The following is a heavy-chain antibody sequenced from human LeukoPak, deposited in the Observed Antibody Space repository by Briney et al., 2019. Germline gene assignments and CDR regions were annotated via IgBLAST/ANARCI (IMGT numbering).Heavy chain of an antibody. D-gene: IGHD3-22*01. J-gene: IGHJ4*02. CDR1: GASISSNSYY. Sequence: PSETLSLTCTASGASISSNSYYWGWIRQPPGKGLEWIGTTHYSGSTYCNPSLKSRVTISVDTSKNQFSLKLTAVTAADTAAYSCARHRAISGYYQSSFDYWGQGTLVTVSS. CDR2: THYSGST. V-gene: IGHV4-39*01. CDR3: ARHRAISGYYQSSFDY.